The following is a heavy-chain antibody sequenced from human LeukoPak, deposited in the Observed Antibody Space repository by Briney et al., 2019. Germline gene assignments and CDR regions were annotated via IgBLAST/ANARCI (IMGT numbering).Heavy chain of an antibody. V-gene: IGHV4-4*02. CDR2: VYHDGGT. Sequence: SETLSLTCVVSGGSVSSSKWWSWVRQPPGKGLEWIGQVYHDGGTNYNPSLKSRVTISVDTSKNQFSLKLSSVTAADTAVYYCARDVGAGTDYWGQGILVTVSS. J-gene: IGHJ4*02. CDR1: GGSVSSSKW. CDR3: ARDVGAGTDY.